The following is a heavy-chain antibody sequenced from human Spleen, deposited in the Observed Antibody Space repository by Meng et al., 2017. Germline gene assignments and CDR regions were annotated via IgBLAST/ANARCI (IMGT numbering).Heavy chain of an antibody. CDR1: GYSISSSNW. CDR3: ARRGGDYLEVYFDY. D-gene: IGHD4-17*01. V-gene: IGHV4-28*01. Sequence: QVQLQGSGPGLVKPSDTLPLTCAVSGYSISSSNWWGWIRQPPGKGLEWIGYIYCSVSTFYYPSLESRVTMSVDTSKNQFSLRLSSVTAADTAIYYCARRGGDYLEVYFDYWGQGSLVTVSS. CDR2: IYCSVST. J-gene: IGHJ4*02.